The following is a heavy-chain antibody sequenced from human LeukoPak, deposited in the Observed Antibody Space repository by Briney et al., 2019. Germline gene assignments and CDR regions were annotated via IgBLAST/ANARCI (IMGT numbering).Heavy chain of an antibody. CDR2: ISAAGDT. CDR1: GFTFSSYV. CDR3: VALGDRIY. J-gene: IGHJ4*02. D-gene: IGHD2-21*02. V-gene: IGHV3-13*01. Sequence: GGSLRLSCAASGFTFSSYVMHWVRQATGKGLEWVSAISAAGDTYYLDSVKGRFTISRENAKNPLYLQMNSLRAGDTAVYYCVALGDRIYWGQGTLVTVSS.